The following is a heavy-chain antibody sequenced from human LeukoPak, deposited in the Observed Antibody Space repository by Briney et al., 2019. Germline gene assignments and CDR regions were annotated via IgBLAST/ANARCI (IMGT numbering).Heavy chain of an antibody. J-gene: IGHJ4*02. CDR2: ISGSGGST. V-gene: IGHV3-23*01. D-gene: IGHD3-3*01. CDR1: GFTFSSYA. CDR3: AKGRIFGVVHTTDY. Sequence: GGSLRLSCAASGFTFSSYAMSWVRQAPGKGLEWVSAISGSGGSTYYADSVKGRFTIPRDNSKNTLYLQMNSLRAEDTAVYYCAKGRIFGVVHTTDYWGQGTLVTVSS.